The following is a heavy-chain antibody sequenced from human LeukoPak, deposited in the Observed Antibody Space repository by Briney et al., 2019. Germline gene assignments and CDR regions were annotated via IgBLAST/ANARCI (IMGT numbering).Heavy chain of an antibody. D-gene: IGHD6-19*01. Sequence: GGSLRLSCAASGFTFSSYGMHWVRQAPGKGLEWVSVIYSGGSTYYADSVKGRFTISRDNSKNTLYLQMNSLRAEDTAVYYCARDSRGSNGWYSFDYWGQGTLVTVSS. V-gene: IGHV3-53*01. CDR3: ARDSRGSNGWYSFDY. J-gene: IGHJ4*02. CDR1: GFTFSSYG. CDR2: IYSGGST.